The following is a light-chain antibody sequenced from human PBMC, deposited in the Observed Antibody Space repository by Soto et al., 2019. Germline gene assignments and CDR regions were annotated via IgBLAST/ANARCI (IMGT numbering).Light chain of an antibody. CDR1: QSVNNF. V-gene: IGKV3-11*01. Sequence: EVVLTQSPATLSLSPGDRATLSCRASQSVNNFLAWYQQKPGQTPRLLIYDASKRATGIPGRFSDSGSGTDFTLTISSLEPEDFAVYYCQQRSNWPPALSFGGGTKVEI. CDR3: QQRSNWPPALS. J-gene: IGKJ4*01. CDR2: DAS.